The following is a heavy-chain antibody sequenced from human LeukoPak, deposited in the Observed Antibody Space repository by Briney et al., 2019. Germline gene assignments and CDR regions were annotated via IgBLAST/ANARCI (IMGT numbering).Heavy chain of an antibody. J-gene: IGHJ4*02. CDR2: ISHDGSSE. D-gene: IGHD3-3*01. V-gene: IGHV3-30*03. CDR1: GFTFSNYA. Sequence: GRSLRLSCAASGFTFSNYAMHWVRQAPGKGLEWVALISHDGSSEYYGDSMKGRFTISRDNSRNTFYLQMNSLRAEDTAVYYCASRFEWLSSFAYWGQGTLVTVSS. CDR3: ASRFEWLSSFAY.